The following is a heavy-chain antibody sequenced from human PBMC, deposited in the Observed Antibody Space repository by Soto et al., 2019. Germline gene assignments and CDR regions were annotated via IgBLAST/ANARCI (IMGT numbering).Heavy chain of an antibody. J-gene: IGHJ5*02. Sequence: GGSLRLSCAASGLTFSSYGMHWVRQAPGKGLEWVAVIWYDGSNKYYADSVKGRFTISRDNSKNTLYPQMNSLRAEDTAVYYCARGESIAAAANWFDPWGQGTLVTVSS. CDR2: IWYDGSNK. D-gene: IGHD6-13*01. V-gene: IGHV3-33*01. CDR3: ARGESIAAAANWFDP. CDR1: GLTFSSYG.